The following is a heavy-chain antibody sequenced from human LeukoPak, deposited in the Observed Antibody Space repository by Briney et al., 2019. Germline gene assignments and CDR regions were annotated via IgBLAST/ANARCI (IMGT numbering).Heavy chain of an antibody. J-gene: IGHJ4*02. Sequence: PSQTLSLTCTVSGGSISSGDYYWSWIRQPPGKGLEWIGYIYYSGSTYYNPSLKSRVTISVDTSKNQFSLKLSSVTAADTAVYYCASVRDGYNRWFDYWGQGTLVTVSS. D-gene: IGHD5-24*01. V-gene: IGHV4-30-4*01. CDR2: IYYSGST. CDR1: GGSISSGDYY. CDR3: ASVRDGYNRWFDY.